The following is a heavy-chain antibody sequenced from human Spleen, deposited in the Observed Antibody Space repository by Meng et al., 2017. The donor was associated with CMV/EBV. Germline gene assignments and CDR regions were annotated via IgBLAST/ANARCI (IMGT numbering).Heavy chain of an antibody. V-gene: IGHV3-74*01. CDR3: ARDSRFGVVNSVDY. J-gene: IGHJ4*02. Sequence: GESLKISCAASGFTFSSYWMHWVRQAPGKGLVWVSRISSDVSSTTYAESVKGRFTISRDNSKKTLYLQMNSLRAEDTAVYYCARDSRFGVVNSVDYWGQGTLVTVSS. D-gene: IGHD3-3*01. CDR1: GFTFSSYW. CDR2: ISSDVSST.